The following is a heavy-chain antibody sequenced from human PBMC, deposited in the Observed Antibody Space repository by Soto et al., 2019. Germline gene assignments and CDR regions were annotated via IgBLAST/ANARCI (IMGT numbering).Heavy chain of an antibody. V-gene: IGHV3-33*01. Sequence: QVQLVESGGGVVQPGGSLRLSCAASGFTFNNYGMHWVRQAPGKGLEWVAVIWNDGSGNYYANSVKGRFTISRDNSKNTLYLQMSSLRVEDTAVYFCARRQISPPTRGAAAARGGMDVWGHGTTVTVS. CDR1: GFTFNNYG. D-gene: IGHD6-13*01. CDR2: IWNDGSGN. CDR3: ARRQISPPTRGAAAARGGMDV. J-gene: IGHJ6*02.